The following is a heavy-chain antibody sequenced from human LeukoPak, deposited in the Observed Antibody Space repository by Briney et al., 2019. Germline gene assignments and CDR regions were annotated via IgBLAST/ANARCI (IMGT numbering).Heavy chain of an antibody. J-gene: IGHJ3*02. Sequence: PGGSLRLSCAASGFTFSSYGMHWVRQAPGKGLEWVAVIWYDGSNKYYADSVKGRFTISRDNSKNTLYLQMNSLRAEDTAVYYCARPNSYDYVWGSPVSYDAFDIWGQGTMVTVSS. CDR2: IWYDGSNK. CDR1: GFTFSSYG. D-gene: IGHD3-16*01. CDR3: ARPNSYDYVWGSPVSYDAFDI. V-gene: IGHV3-33*01.